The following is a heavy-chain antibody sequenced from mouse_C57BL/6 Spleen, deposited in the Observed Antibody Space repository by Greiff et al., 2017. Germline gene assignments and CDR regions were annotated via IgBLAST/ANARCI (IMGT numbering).Heavy chain of an antibody. Sequence: QVQLQQSGAELVRPGASVKLSCKASGYTFTDYYINWVKQRPGQGLEWIARIYPGSGNTYYNEKFKGKATLTAEKSSSTAYMQLSSLTSEDSAVYLCARTSNYDAMDYWGQGTSVTVSS. V-gene: IGHV1-76*01. D-gene: IGHD2-5*01. CDR3: ARTSNYDAMDY. J-gene: IGHJ4*01. CDR2: IYPGSGNT. CDR1: GYTFTDYY.